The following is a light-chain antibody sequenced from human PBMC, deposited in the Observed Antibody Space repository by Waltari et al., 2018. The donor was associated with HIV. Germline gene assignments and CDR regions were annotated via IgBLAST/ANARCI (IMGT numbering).Light chain of an antibody. Sequence: QSVLTQPPSASGTPGQRVTISCSGSSPNIESNYVYWYQQPPGTAPKLLIYRKNQRPSGVPDRLSGSKSGSAASLGISGLRSEDEAEYYCEAWDDSLGGVFGGGTKLTVL. CDR3: EAWDDSLGGV. CDR1: SPNIESNY. J-gene: IGLJ2*01. V-gene: IGLV1-47*01. CDR2: RKN.